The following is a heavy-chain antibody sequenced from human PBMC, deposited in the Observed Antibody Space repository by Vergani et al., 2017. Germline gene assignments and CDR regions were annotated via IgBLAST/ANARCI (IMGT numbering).Heavy chain of an antibody. Sequence: EVQLVESGGGLVQPGRSLKLSCAASGFTFSGSAMHWVRQASGKGLEWVGRIRSKANSYATAYAASVKGRFTISRDDSKNTAYLQMNSLKTEDTAVYYCTSLSAVAGTGEGYWGQGTLVTVSS. CDR2: IRSKANSYAT. D-gene: IGHD6-19*01. CDR3: TSLSAVAGTGEGY. V-gene: IGHV3-73*01. CDR1: GFTFSGSA. J-gene: IGHJ4*02.